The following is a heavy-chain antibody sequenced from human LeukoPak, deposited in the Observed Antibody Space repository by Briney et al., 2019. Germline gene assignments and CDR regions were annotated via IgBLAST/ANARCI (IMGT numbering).Heavy chain of an antibody. Sequence: GGSLRLSCAASGFTFSSYGMHWVRQAPGKGLEWVAFIRYDGSNKYYADSVKGRFTISRDDSKNTLYLQMNSLRAEDTAVYYCAKVRWELRVGSDYWGQGTLVTVSS. J-gene: IGHJ4*02. CDR2: IRYDGSNK. V-gene: IGHV3-30*02. CDR1: GFTFSSYG. D-gene: IGHD1-26*01. CDR3: AKVRWELRVGSDY.